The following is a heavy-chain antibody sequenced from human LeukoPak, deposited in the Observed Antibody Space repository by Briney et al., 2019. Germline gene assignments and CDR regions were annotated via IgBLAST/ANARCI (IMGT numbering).Heavy chain of an antibody. Sequence: LSLACTVSGGSITNYYWSWVRQAPGKGLEWVSYISSSGSTIYYADSVEGRFTISRDNAKNSLYLQMNSLRAEDTAVYYCAELGITMIGGVWGKGTTVTISS. D-gene: IGHD3-10*02. V-gene: IGHV3-11*04. J-gene: IGHJ6*04. CDR2: ISSSGSTI. CDR1: GGSITNYY. CDR3: AELGITMIGGV.